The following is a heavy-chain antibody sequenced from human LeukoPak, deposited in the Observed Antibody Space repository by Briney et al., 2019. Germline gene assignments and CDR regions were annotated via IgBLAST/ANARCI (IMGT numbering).Heavy chain of an antibody. Sequence: ASVKVSCRASGYTFTSYGISWVRQAPGQGLEWMGWISAYNGNTNYAQKLQGRVTMTTDTSTSTAYMELRSLRSDDTAVYYCAREEASSGWDYSYGMDVWGQGTTVTVSS. CDR2: ISAYNGNT. CDR1: GYTFTSYG. V-gene: IGHV1-18*01. J-gene: IGHJ6*02. D-gene: IGHD6-19*01. CDR3: AREEASSGWDYSYGMDV.